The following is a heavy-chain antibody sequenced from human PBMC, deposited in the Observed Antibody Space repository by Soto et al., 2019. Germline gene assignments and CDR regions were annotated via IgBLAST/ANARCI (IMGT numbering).Heavy chain of an antibody. D-gene: IGHD3-10*01. Sequence: QVQLVESGGGVVQPGRSLRLSCAASGFTFSSYGMHWVRQAPGKGLEWVAVIWYDGSNKYYADSVKGRFTISRDNSKNTLYLQMTSLRAEDTAVYYCARFISSGDSGSYYPGGVDYWGQGTLVTVSS. CDR2: IWYDGSNK. CDR3: ARFISSGDSGSYYPGGVDY. CDR1: GFTFSSYG. V-gene: IGHV3-33*01. J-gene: IGHJ4*02.